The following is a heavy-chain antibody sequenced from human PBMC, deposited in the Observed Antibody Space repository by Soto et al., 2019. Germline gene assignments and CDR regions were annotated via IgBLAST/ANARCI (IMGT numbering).Heavy chain of an antibody. CDR3: AKGFYDSSYYYGMDV. CDR1: GFTFSSYA. Sequence: GGSLRRSCAASGFTFSSYAMSWVRQAPGKGLECVSAISGSGGSTYYAESVKGRFTISRDNSKNTLYLQMNSRRAEDTAVYYCAKGFYDSSYYYGMDVWGHATTVNVSS. CDR2: ISGSGGST. V-gene: IGHV3-23*01. D-gene: IGHD5-12*01. J-gene: IGHJ6*02.